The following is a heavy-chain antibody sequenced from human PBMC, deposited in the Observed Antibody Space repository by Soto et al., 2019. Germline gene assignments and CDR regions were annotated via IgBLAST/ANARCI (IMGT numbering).Heavy chain of an antibody. CDR3: ARIAVAGAYFDY. J-gene: IGHJ4*02. CDR2: IYYSGST. CDR1: GGSISSSSYY. D-gene: IGHD6-19*01. Sequence: QLQLQESGPGLVKPSETLSLTCTVSGGSISSSSYYWGWIRQPPGKGLEWIGSIYYSGSTYYNPSLKSRVTIPVDTSKNQFSLKLSFVTAADTAVYYCARIAVAGAYFDYWGQGTLVTVSS. V-gene: IGHV4-39*01.